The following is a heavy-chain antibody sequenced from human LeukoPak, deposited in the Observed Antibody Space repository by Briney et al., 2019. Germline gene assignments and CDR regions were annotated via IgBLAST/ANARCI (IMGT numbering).Heavy chain of an antibody. CDR2: IHYSGSN. D-gene: IGHD6-19*01. V-gene: IGHV4-59*01. CDR1: GGSISSYY. J-gene: IGHJ4*02. Sequence: SETLSLTCTVSGGSISSYYWNWIRQPPGKGLEWIGYIHYSGSNNNNPSLKSRVTISVDTSKNQFSLRLSSVTAADPAVYYCAREGAVAGFDYWGQGTLVTVSS. CDR3: AREGAVAGFDY.